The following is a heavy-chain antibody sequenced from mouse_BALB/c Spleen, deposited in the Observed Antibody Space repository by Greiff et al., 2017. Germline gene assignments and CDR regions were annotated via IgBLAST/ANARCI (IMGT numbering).Heavy chain of an antibody. CDR3: ARALYGNYYFDY. Sequence: ESGPGLVKPSQSLSLTCSVTGYSITSGYYWNWIRQFPGNKLEWMGYISYDGSNNYNPSLKNRISITRDTSKNQFFLKLNSVTTEDTATYYCARALYGNYYFDYWGQGTTLTVSS. D-gene: IGHD2-1*01. V-gene: IGHV3-6*02. CDR1: GYSITSGYY. J-gene: IGHJ2*01. CDR2: ISYDGSN.